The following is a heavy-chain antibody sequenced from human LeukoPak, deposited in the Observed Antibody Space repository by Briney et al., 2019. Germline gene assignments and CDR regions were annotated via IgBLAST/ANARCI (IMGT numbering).Heavy chain of an antibody. CDR3: ERYSSRSIDY. CDR1: GGSFSGYY. J-gene: IGHJ4*02. D-gene: IGHD6-13*01. V-gene: IGHV4-34*01. CDR2: INHSGST. Sequence: SETLSLTCAVYGGSFSGYYWSWIRQPPGKGLEWIGEINHSGSTNYNPSLKSRVTISVDTSKNQFSLKLSSVTAADTAVYYCERYSSRSIDYWGQGTLVTVSS.